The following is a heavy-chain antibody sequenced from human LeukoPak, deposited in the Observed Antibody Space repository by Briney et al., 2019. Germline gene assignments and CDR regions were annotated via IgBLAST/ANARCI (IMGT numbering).Heavy chain of an antibody. CDR1: GGTFSSYA. J-gene: IGHJ6*02. D-gene: IGHD3-3*01. CDR3: ARLVSGFGVVYYYGMDV. CDR2: IIPILGIA. Sequence: SVKVSCKASGGTFSSYAISWVRQAPGQGLEWRGRIIPILGIANYAQKFQGRVTITADKSTSTAYMELSSLRSEDTAVYYCARLVSGFGVVYYYGMDVWGQGTTVTVSS. V-gene: IGHV1-69*04.